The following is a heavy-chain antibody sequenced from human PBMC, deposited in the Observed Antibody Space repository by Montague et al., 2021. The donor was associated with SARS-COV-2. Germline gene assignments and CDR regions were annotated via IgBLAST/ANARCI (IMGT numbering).Heavy chain of an antibody. J-gene: IGHJ6*03. D-gene: IGHD3-3*01. CDR1: GGSISSYY. CDR3: AREGGLTIFGVGLNYYYYMDV. Sequence: SETLSLTCTVSGGSISSYYWSWIRQPAGKGLEWIERIYTSGSTNYNPSXXSRVTMSVDTSKNQFSLKLSSVTAADTAVYYCAREGGLTIFGVGLNYYYYMDVWGKGTTVTVSS. CDR2: IYTSGST. V-gene: IGHV4-4*07.